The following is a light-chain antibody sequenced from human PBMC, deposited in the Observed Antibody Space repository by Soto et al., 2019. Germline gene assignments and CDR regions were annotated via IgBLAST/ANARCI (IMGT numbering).Light chain of an antibody. CDR3: QQRSNWTRT. Sequence: EIVLTQSPATLSLSPGDRATLSCRASQSVSSYLGWYQRKPGQAPRLLIYDASNTATGIPARFSGSGSGTDFTLTISSLEPEDFAVYYCQQRSNWTRTFGGGTKVDIK. CDR2: DAS. V-gene: IGKV3-11*01. J-gene: IGKJ4*01. CDR1: QSVSSY.